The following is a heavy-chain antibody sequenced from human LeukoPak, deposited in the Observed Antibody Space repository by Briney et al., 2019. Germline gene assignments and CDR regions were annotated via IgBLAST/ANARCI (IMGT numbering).Heavy chain of an antibody. V-gene: IGHV4-34*01. CDR3: ASLPHYGGNPSGWFDP. J-gene: IGHJ5*02. Sequence: SETLSLTCAVYGGSFSGYYWSWIRQPPGKGLEWIGEINHSGSTNYNPSLKSRVTISVDTSKNQFSLKLSSVTAADTAVYYCASLPHYGGNPSGWFDPWGQGTLVTVSS. D-gene: IGHD4-23*01. CDR1: GGSFSGYY. CDR2: INHSGST.